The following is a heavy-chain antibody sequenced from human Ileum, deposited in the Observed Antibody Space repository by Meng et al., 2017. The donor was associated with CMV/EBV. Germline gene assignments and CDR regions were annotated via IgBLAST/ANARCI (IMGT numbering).Heavy chain of an antibody. CDR1: GFTFSSYW. J-gene: IGHJ6*02. CDR3: ARDSYYDFWSGYTRWSYYYYYGMDV. CDR2: INSDGSST. Sequence: GESLKISCAASGFTFSSYWMHWVRQAPGKGLVWVSRINSDGSSTSYADSVKGRFTISRDNAKNTLYLQMNSLRAEDTAVYYCARDSYYDFWSGYTRWSYYYYYGMDVWGQGTTVTVSS. V-gene: IGHV3-74*01. D-gene: IGHD3-3*01.